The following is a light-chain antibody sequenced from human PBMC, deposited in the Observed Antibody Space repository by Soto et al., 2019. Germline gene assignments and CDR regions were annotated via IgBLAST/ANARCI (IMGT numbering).Light chain of an antibody. CDR2: AAS. CDR3: QQLSSYPPT. J-gene: IGKJ5*01. CDR1: QGISSY. V-gene: IGKV1-8*01. Sequence: AIRMTQSPSSFSASTGDRVTITCRASQGISSYLAWYQQKPGKAPKLLIYAASTLQSGVPSRFSGSGSGTEFTLTISSLQPEDFATYYCQQLSSYPPTFGQGTRPEIK.